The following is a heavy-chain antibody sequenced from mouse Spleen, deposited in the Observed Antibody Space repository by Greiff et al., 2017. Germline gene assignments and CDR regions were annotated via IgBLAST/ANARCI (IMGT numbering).Heavy chain of an antibody. CDR3: ARQSLYYAMDY. D-gene: IGHD6-2*01. Sequence: QVQLQQSGPGLVAPSQSLSITCTISGFSLTSYGVHWVRQPPGKGLEWLVVIWSDGSTTYNSALKSRLSISKDNSKSQVFLKVNSLQADDTAMYYCARQSLYYAMDYWGQGTSVTVSS. CDR1: GFSLTSYG. J-gene: IGHJ4*01. CDR2: IWSDGST. V-gene: IGHV2-6-1*01.